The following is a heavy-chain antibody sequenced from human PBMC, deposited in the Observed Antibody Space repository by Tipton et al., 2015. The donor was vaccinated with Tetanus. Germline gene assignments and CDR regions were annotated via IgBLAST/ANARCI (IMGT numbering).Heavy chain of an antibody. J-gene: IGHJ4*02. V-gene: IGHV3-9*01. CDR1: GVTFNDKA. CDR3: IKEVSSGGADY. CDR2: MFGRSGGV. Sequence: SLRLSCVASGVTFNDKAMHWVRQSPERGLEWVSGMFGRSGGVGYADSVKGRFTVSRDSAKNSLFLQMNSLRPEDTALYFCIKEVSSGGADYWGQGTLVTVSS. D-gene: IGHD4-23*01.